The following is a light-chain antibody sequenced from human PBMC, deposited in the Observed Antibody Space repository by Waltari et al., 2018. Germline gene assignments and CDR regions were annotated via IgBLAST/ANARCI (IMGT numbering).Light chain of an antibody. J-gene: IGKJ3*01. CDR1: QGVGNRY. Sequence: EIVLTQSPGTLSLSPGERANLSCRASQGVGNRYLAWYQQKPGQAPRLLIYGASSRAAGIPDRFSGSGSGTDFTLTIRRLEPEDSAVYYCQQYGSALFTLGPGTKVEIK. V-gene: IGKV3-20*01. CDR2: GAS. CDR3: QQYGSALFT.